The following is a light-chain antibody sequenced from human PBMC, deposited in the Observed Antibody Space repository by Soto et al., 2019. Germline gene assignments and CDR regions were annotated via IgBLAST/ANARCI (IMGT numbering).Light chain of an antibody. CDR2: GAS. Sequence: EIVMTQSPATLSVSPGERATLTCRARQSVSSSLAWYQQKPGQAPRLLIYGASTRATGIPARFSGSGSGTEFTLTISSLQSEDFAVYYCQQYSNWPPYTFGQGTKVDIK. J-gene: IGKJ2*01. V-gene: IGKV3-15*01. CDR1: QSVSSS. CDR3: QQYSNWPPYT.